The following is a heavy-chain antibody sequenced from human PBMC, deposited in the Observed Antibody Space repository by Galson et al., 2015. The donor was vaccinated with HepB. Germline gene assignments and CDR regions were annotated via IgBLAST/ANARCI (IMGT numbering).Heavy chain of an antibody. V-gene: IGHV3-30*04. D-gene: IGHD5-18*01. CDR2: VSYDGSTK. CDR3: AESGIHGYLKH. Sequence: SLRLSCAASGFTFSHYAMHWVRQAPGKGLEWVAAVSYDGSTKYYTDSVKGRFIIARDNSKNTLSLQMNSLRPHDTAVYYCAESGIHGYLKHWGQGTLVTVSS. J-gene: IGHJ4*02. CDR1: GFTFSHYA.